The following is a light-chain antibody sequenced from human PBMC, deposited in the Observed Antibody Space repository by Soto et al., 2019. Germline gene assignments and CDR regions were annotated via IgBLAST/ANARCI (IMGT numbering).Light chain of an antibody. CDR2: EVN. Sequence: QSALTQPPSVSGSPGQSVTISCTGTSSDVGSYNRVSWYQQPPGTAPKLMIYEVNNRPSGVPDRFSGSKSGNMASLTISGLQAEDEADYYCSSYTSSTTLVFGGGTKLTVL. V-gene: IGLV2-18*02. CDR3: SSYTSSTTLV. CDR1: SSDVGSYNR. J-gene: IGLJ2*01.